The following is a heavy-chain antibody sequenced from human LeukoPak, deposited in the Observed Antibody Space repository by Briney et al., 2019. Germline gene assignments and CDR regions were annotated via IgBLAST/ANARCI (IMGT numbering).Heavy chain of an antibody. CDR3: ARDHLLWFGELLGGFDY. CDR1: GFTFSSYW. Sequence: NPGGSLRLSCAASGFTFSSYWMTWVRQAPGKGLEWVANLKQDGSEKYYVDSVKGRFTISRDNAKNSLYLQMNSLRAEDTAVYYCARDHLLWFGELLGGFDYWGQGTLVTVSS. D-gene: IGHD3-10*01. V-gene: IGHV3-7*01. J-gene: IGHJ4*02. CDR2: LKQDGSEK.